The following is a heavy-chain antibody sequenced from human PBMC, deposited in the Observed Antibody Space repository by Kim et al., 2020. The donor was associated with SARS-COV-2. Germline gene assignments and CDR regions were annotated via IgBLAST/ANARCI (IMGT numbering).Heavy chain of an antibody. CDR3: ASALGY. V-gene: IGHV4-4*07. J-gene: IGHJ4*02. D-gene: IGHD3-16*02. CDR1: GDSLSSDY. Sequence: SETLSLTCTVSGDSLSSDYWSWNRQPAGKGLEWIGRIYTSGRTNYNPSLQSRVTMSVDMSKNQFSLKLSSVTAADTAVYYCASALGYWGQGTLVTASS. CDR2: IYTSGRT.